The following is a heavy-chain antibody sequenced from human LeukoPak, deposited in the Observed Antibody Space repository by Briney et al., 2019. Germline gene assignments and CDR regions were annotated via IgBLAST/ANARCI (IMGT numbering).Heavy chain of an antibody. D-gene: IGHD2-15*01. CDR3: VRGGVAAGFDY. V-gene: IGHV3-74*01. CDR1: GFTFSSYW. J-gene: IGHJ4*02. CDR2: INSDGSST. Sequence: PGGSLKLSCAASGFTFSSYWMHWVRQAPGKGLVWVSRINSDGSSTNYADTVKGRFTISRDNAKNTLYLQMNSLRAEDTAVYYCVRGGVAAGFDYWGQGTLVTVPS.